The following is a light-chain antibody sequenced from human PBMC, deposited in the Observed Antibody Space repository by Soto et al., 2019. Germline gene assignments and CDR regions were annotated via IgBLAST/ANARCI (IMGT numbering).Light chain of an antibody. Sequence: SVLTQPASVSGSPGQSITISCTGTSSDVGGYNYVSWYQQHPGKAPKLMIYDVSNRPSGVSNRFSGSKSGNTASLTISGLQAEDEADYYCSSYTSSSVLVFGTGTKVTVL. V-gene: IGLV2-14*01. CDR3: SSYTSSSVLV. CDR2: DVS. CDR1: SSDVGGYNY. J-gene: IGLJ1*01.